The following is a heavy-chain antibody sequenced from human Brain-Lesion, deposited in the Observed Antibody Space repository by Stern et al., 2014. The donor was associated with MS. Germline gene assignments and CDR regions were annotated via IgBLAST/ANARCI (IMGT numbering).Heavy chain of an antibody. J-gene: IGHJ6*02. CDR1: GGSISSGGYY. CDR3: ARGRVVPGFQYYATDV. Sequence: VQLVESGPGLVKPSQTLSLSCTVSGGSISSGGYYWSWIRQPAGKGLEGIGRIFNGGTTSYTPSPKSRVTISIDTSKNQFSLRRTSRTAADTAVYYCARGRVVPGFQYYATDVWGQGTTVIVSS. D-gene: IGHD2-2*01. V-gene: IGHV4-61*02. CDR2: IFNGGTT.